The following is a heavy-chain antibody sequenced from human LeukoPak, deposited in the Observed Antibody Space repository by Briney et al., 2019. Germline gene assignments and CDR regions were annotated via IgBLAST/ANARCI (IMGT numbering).Heavy chain of an antibody. CDR2: IKQDGSEK. CDR1: GFTFSSYW. Sequence: SGGSLRLSCAASGFTFSSYWMSWVRQAPGKGLEWVANIKQDGSEKYYVDSVKGRFTISRDNAKNSLYLQMISLRAEDTAVYYCARSPSSGWFYYFDYWGQGTLVTVSS. CDR3: ARSPSSGWFYYFDY. V-gene: IGHV3-7*01. D-gene: IGHD6-19*01. J-gene: IGHJ4*02.